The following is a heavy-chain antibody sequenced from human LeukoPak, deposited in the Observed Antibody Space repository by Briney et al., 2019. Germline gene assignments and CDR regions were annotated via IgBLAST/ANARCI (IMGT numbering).Heavy chain of an antibody. CDR3: AKDSWNVDTAMVTPFDY. CDR1: GFTFDDYA. J-gene: IGHJ4*02. D-gene: IGHD5-18*01. V-gene: IGHV3-43*02. CDR2: ISGDGGST. Sequence: GGSLRLSCAASGFTFDDYAMHWVRQAPGKGLEWVSLISGDGGSTYYADSVKGRFTISRDNSKNSLYLQMNSLRTEDTALYYCAKDSWNVDTAMVTPFDYWGQGTLVTVSS.